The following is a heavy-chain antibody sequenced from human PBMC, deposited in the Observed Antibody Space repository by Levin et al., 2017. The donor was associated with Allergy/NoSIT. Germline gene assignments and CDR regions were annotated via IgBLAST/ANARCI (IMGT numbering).Heavy chain of an antibody. Sequence: LSQTLSLTCIVSGGSISSYHWSWIRQPPGKGLELIGYIYYTGSTNYNPSLKSRATISVDTSKNQFSLKLNSVTAADTAVYYCARRAYYTWYFDLWGRGTLVTVSS. CDR3: ARRAYYTWYFDL. D-gene: IGHD3-3*01. V-gene: IGHV4-59*01. CDR2: IYYTGST. CDR1: GGSISSYH. J-gene: IGHJ2*01.